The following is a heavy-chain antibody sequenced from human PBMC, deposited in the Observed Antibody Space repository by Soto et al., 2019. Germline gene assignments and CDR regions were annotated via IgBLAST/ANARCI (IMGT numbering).Heavy chain of an antibody. J-gene: IGHJ6*02. CDR3: ATNSYYSLGV. Sequence: QVQLQESGPGLVKPSGTLSLTCAVSSGSISSGHWWNWVRQPPGKGPEWIGEIYHSGSTHYNPSLKSRVTMSVDKSMNQFSLKLTSVTAADTAVYYCATNSYYSLGVWGQGTTVTVSS. CDR2: IYHSGST. CDR1: SGSISSGHW. V-gene: IGHV4-4*02.